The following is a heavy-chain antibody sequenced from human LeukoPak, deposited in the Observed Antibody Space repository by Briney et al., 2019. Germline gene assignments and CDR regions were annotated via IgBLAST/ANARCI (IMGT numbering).Heavy chain of an antibody. CDR2: ISGDGGST. D-gene: IGHD1-14*01. CDR3: AKDFGGPEDY. CDR1: GFTFDDYA. J-gene: IGHJ4*02. V-gene: IGHV3-43*02. Sequence: GGSLRLSCAASGFTFDDYAMHWVRQAPGKGLEWVSLISGDGGSTYYADSVKGRFTISRDNSKNSLYLQMNSLRTGDTALYYCAKDFGGPEDYWGQGTLVTVSS.